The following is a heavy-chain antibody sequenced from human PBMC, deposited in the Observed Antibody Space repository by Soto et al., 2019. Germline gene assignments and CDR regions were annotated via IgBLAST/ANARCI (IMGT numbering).Heavy chain of an antibody. Sequence: GGSLRLSCAASGFTFSSYGMHWVRQAPGKGLEWVAVIWYDGSNKYYADSVKGRFTISRDNSKNTLYLQMNSLRAEDTAVYYCAREKQLPPDYYYGMDVWGQGTTVTVSS. J-gene: IGHJ6*02. CDR3: AREKQLPPDYYYGMDV. CDR1: GFTFSSYG. CDR2: IWYDGSNK. V-gene: IGHV3-33*01. D-gene: IGHD6-13*01.